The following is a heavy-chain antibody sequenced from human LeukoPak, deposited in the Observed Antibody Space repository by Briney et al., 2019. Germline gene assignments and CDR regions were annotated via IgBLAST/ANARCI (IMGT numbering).Heavy chain of an antibody. Sequence: GGSLRLSCAASGFTFSDQYMDWVRQAPGKGLEWVARTRNKANSYTTEYAASVKGRFTISRDVSKNSLYLQMNSLKTENTAVYYCTSSSDSSGYRAFDIWGQGTMVTVSS. J-gene: IGHJ3*02. CDR2: TRNKANSYTT. CDR1: GFTFSDQY. CDR3: TSSSDSSGYRAFDI. V-gene: IGHV3-72*01. D-gene: IGHD3-22*01.